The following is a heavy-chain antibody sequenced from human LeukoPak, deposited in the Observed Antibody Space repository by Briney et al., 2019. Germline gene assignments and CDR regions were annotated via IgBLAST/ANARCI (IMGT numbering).Heavy chain of an antibody. CDR3: ARRADSYSYGSPGYYGMDV. Sequence: SETLSLTCTVSGGSISSYYWSWIRQPAGKGLEWIGRIYTSGSTNYNPSLKSRVTMSVDTSKNQFSLKLSSVTAADTAVYYCARRADSYSYGSPGYYGMDVWGQGTTVTVSS. CDR1: GGSISSYY. J-gene: IGHJ6*02. CDR2: IYTSGST. V-gene: IGHV4-4*07. D-gene: IGHD5-18*01.